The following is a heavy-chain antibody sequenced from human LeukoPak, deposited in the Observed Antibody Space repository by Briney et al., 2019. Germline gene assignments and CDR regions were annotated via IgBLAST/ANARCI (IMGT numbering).Heavy chain of an antibody. D-gene: IGHD5-18*01. J-gene: IGHJ6*03. V-gene: IGHV3-30*02. Sequence: GGSLRLSCAASGFTFSSYGMHWVRQAPGKGLEWVAFIRYDGSNKYYADSVKGRFTISRDNSKNTLYLQMNSLRAEDTAVYYCAKVPGYSYGYYYYYYTDVWGKGTTVTISS. CDR2: IRYDGSNK. CDR1: GFTFSSYG. CDR3: AKVPGYSYGYYYYYYTDV.